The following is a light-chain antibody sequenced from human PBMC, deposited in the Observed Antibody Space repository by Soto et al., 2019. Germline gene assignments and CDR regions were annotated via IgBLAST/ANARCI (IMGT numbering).Light chain of an antibody. J-gene: IGKJ1*01. CDR3: QQSYSTPRT. CDR1: QSISSY. V-gene: IGKV1-39*01. CDR2: AAS. Sequence: DIQMTQSPSSLPASVGDRVTITCRASQSISSYLKWYQQKPGKAPKLLIYAASSLQSGVPSRFSGSGSGTDFAVTISSLQPEGFGTYYCQQSYSTPRTFGQGTKVEIK.